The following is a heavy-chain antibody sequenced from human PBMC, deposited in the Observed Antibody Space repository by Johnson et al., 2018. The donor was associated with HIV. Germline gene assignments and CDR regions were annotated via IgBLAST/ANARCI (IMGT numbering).Heavy chain of an antibody. CDR3: AKPYGNEAFDI. J-gene: IGHJ3*02. CDR2: IRYDGSNR. CDR1: GFTFSSYG. Sequence: QVQLVESGGGVVQPGGSLRLSCAASGFTFSSYGMHWVRQAPGKGLEWVAFIRYDGSNRYYTDSVQGRFTISRDNSKNTLYLQVNSLRDEDTAVYYCAKPYGNEAFDIWGQGTMVTVSS. D-gene: IGHD1-26*01. V-gene: IGHV3-30*02.